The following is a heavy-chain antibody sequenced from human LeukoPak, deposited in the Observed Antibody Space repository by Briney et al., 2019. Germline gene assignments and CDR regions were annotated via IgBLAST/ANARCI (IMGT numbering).Heavy chain of an antibody. V-gene: IGHV4-38-2*02. Sequence: SETLSLTCTVSGYSVSSGYYWGWIRQSPGKGLEWIGSIYHSGSTYYSPSLRSRITISVDTSKNQFSLKLSSVTAADTAVYYCAREDYSSGYYLDCWGQGTLVTVSS. CDR3: AREDYSSGYYLDC. CDR2: IYHSGST. D-gene: IGHD3-22*01. CDR1: GYSVSSGYY. J-gene: IGHJ4*02.